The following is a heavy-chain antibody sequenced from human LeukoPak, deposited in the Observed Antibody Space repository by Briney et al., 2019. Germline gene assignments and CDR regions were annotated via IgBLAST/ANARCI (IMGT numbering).Heavy chain of an antibody. D-gene: IGHD3-3*01. CDR1: GFTFSSYS. J-gene: IGHJ4*02. CDR3: ARDLIDFWSGYYYYFDY. V-gene: IGHV3-21*01. CDR2: ISSSSSYV. Sequence: GGSLRLSCAASGFTFSSYSMNWVRQAPGKGLEWVSSISSSSSYVYYADSVKGRFTISRDNAKNSLYLQMNSLRAEDTPVYYCARDLIDFWSGYYYYFDYWGQGTLVTVSS.